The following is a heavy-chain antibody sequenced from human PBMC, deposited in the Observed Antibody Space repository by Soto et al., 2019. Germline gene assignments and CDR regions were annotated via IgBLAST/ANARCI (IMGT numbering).Heavy chain of an antibody. CDR3: ARAGLLATMPLPFGF. D-gene: IGHD5-12*01. Sequence: QVQLQESGPGLVKPSQTLSLTCTVSGGSISSGTYYWNWIRQHPGKGLEWIGYIHYSGTTYYTQSLWSRLTISIHTTKNQFSLKLTSVNDADTAVYYCARAGLLATMPLPFGFWGQGTLVTVSS. J-gene: IGHJ4*02. CDR1: GGSISSGTYY. CDR2: IHYSGTT. V-gene: IGHV4-31*03.